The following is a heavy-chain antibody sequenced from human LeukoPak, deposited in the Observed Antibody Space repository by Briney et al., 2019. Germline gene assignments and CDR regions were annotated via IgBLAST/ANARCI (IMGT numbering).Heavy chain of an antibody. CDR2: MWYDRSDK. CDR3: ARDGPNYDFWSGYSYYFDY. CDR1: GFTFRSNG. Sequence: GGSLRLSCAASGFTFRSNGMHWVRQAPGKGLEWVAVMWYDRSDKYYADSVKGRFTISRDNSKNTLYLQMNSLRAEDTAVYYCARDGPNYDFWSGYSYYFDYWGQGTLVTVSS. J-gene: IGHJ4*02. V-gene: IGHV3-30*19. D-gene: IGHD3-3*01.